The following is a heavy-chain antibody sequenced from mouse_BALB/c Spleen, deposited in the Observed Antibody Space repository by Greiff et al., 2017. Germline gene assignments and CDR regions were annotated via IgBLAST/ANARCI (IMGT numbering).Heavy chain of an antibody. J-gene: IGHJ4*01. Sequence: EVKLMESGGGLVQPGGSRKLSCAASGFTFSSFGMHWVRQAPEKGLEWVAYISSGSSTIYYADTVKGRFTISRDNPKNTLFLQMTSLRSEDTAMYYCARSGFLSFYAMDYWGQGTSVTVSS. D-gene: IGHD3-1*01. CDR3: ARSGFLSFYAMDY. CDR2: ISSGSSTI. V-gene: IGHV5-17*02. CDR1: GFTFSSFG.